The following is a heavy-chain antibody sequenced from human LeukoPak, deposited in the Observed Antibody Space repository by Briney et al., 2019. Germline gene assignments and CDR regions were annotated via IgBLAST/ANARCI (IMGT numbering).Heavy chain of an antibody. Sequence: PGGSLRLSCAASGFTFSSYAMSWVRQAPGKGLEWVSAISGSGGSTYYADSVKGRFTISRDNSKNTLYLQMNSLRAEDTAVYYCAKSLGYYDFWSGSPAAFDYWGQGTLVTVSS. CDR3: AKSLGYYDFWSGSPAAFDY. CDR2: ISGSGGST. D-gene: IGHD3-3*01. V-gene: IGHV3-23*01. CDR1: GFTFSSYA. J-gene: IGHJ4*02.